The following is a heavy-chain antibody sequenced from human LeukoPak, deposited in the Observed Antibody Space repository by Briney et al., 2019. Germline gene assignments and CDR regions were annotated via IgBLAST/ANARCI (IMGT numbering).Heavy chain of an antibody. CDR1: GFTFSSYG. Sequence: PGGSLRLPCAASGFTFSSYGMNWVRQAPGKGLEWVANINPDGSDKYYVDSVKGRFTVSRDNAQKSLYLQMNSLTAEDSAVYYCGRWGLNAALDRWGQGSLVTVSS. J-gene: IGHJ5*02. CDR3: GRWGLNAALDR. D-gene: IGHD2-15*01. CDR2: INPDGSDK. V-gene: IGHV3-7*01.